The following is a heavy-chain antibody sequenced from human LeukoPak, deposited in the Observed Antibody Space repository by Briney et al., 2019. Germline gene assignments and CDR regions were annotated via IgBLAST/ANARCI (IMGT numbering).Heavy chain of an antibody. Sequence: GGSLRLSCAASGFTFSIYAMSWVRQAPGKGLEWVSAISGSGGSTYYADSVKGRFTISRDNSKNTLYLQMNSLRAEDTAVYYCAKDSHDYIWGSYREDDYWGQGTLVTVSS. CDR1: GFTFSIYA. D-gene: IGHD3-16*02. CDR2: ISGSGGST. J-gene: IGHJ4*02. V-gene: IGHV3-23*01. CDR3: AKDSHDYIWGSYREDDY.